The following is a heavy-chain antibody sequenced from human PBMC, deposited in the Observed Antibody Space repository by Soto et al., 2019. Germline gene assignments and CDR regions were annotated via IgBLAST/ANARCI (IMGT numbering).Heavy chain of an antibody. J-gene: IGHJ4*02. CDR3: AKEYSTSFDY. CDR1: GFTLSSYV. D-gene: IGHD6-6*01. Sequence: GGSLRLSCAASGFTLSSYVMHWVRQAPGKGLEWVAVISYDGSNKYYADSVKGRFTISRDNSKNTLYLQMNGLRADDTAVYYCAKEYSTSFDYWGQGTPVTAPQ. CDR2: ISYDGSNK. V-gene: IGHV3-30*18.